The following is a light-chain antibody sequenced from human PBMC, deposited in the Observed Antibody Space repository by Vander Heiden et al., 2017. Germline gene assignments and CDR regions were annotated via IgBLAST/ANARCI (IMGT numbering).Light chain of an antibody. CDR2: GAS. Sequence: EIVLTQSPGTLSLSPGERATLSCRASQSVSSSYLAWYQQKPGQAPRLLIYGASSRATGIPDRFSGSGSGTDFTLTISRLEPEDFAVYYCQWKTFGQGTKVEIK. CDR3: QWKT. V-gene: IGKV3-20*01. J-gene: IGKJ1*01. CDR1: QSVSSSY.